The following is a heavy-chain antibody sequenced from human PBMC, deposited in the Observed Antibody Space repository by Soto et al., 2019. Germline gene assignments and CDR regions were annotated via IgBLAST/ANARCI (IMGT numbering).Heavy chain of an antibody. D-gene: IGHD3-10*01. Sequence: EVQLLESGGGLVQPGGSLRLSCAASGFTFSSYAMSWVRQAPGKGLEWVSAISGSGGSTYYADSVKGRFTISRDNSKNTLYLQRNSLRAEDTAVYYCAKDDEVYYGSGLVDYWGQGTLVTVSS. CDR2: ISGSGGST. J-gene: IGHJ4*02. V-gene: IGHV3-23*01. CDR3: AKDDEVYYGSGLVDY. CDR1: GFTFSSYA.